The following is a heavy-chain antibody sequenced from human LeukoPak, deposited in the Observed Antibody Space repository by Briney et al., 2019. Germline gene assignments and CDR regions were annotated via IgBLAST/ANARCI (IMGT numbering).Heavy chain of an antibody. CDR1: GFTFSNYW. CDR2: IKKDGSEK. D-gene: IGHD5-12*01. Sequence: GGSLRLSCAASGFTFSNYWMSWVRQAPGKGLEWVANIKKDGSEKYYVDSVKGRFTISRDNAKNSLYLQLNSLRAEDTAVYYCATDRGALDHWGQETLVTVSS. CDR3: ATDRGALDH. V-gene: IGHV3-7*01. J-gene: IGHJ4*02.